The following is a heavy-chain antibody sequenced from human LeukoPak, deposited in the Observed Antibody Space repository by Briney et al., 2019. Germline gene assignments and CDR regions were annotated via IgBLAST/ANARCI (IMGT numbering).Heavy chain of an antibody. CDR3: AKDRSGSYPDY. J-gene: IGHJ4*02. D-gene: IGHD1-26*01. Sequence: GGSLRLSCTASAFTLSTYAMSWVRQAPGKGLEWVSGISAGKGNTYYADSVKGRFTISRDNSKNTLYLQMNSLRAEDTAVYYCAKDRSGSYPDYWGQGTLVTVSS. V-gene: IGHV3-23*01. CDR2: ISAGKGNT. CDR1: AFTLSTYA.